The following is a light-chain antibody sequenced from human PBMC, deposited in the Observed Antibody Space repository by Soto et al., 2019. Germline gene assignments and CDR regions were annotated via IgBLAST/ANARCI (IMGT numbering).Light chain of an antibody. CDR1: NSNIGAGYD. V-gene: IGLV1-40*01. CDR2: GNS. J-gene: IGLJ2*01. CDR3: QSYDTSLTGSV. Sequence: QSVLTQPPSVSGAPGQRVTISCAGSNSNIGAGYDVHWYVQSPGTAPKLLIYGNSNRPSGVPDRFSAAKSGTSASLAITGLQAEDEADYYCQSYDTSLTGSVFGGGTKLTVL.